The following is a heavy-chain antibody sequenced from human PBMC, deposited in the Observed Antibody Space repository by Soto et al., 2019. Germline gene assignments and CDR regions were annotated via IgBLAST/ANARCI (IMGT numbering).Heavy chain of an antibody. J-gene: IGHJ4*02. CDR2: ISSSGGST. V-gene: IGHV3-23*01. D-gene: IGHD3-10*01. CDR3: AKAMGVSVVRGVTITPRIDY. Sequence: EVQLLESGGRLVQPGGSLRLSCTASGFTFSSYAMSWVRQAPGKGLEWVSCISSSGGSTNYADSVKGRFTISRDNSQNTLSLEMNSLRAEDTAVYYCAKAMGVSVVRGVTITPRIDYWGQGALVTVSS. CDR1: GFTFSSYA.